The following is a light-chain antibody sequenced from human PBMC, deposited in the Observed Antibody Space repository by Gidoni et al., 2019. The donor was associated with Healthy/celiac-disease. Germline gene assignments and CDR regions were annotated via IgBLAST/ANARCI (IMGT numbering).Light chain of an antibody. J-gene: IGLJ2*01. CDR3: QSYDSSNVV. CDR1: SCSIASNY. Sequence: NFMLTQPHSVSESPGKTVTISCTGSSCSIASNYVQWYQQRPGSAPTTVIYEDNQRPSGVPDRCSGSIDSSSNSASLTISGLKTEDEADYYCQSYDSSNVVFGGGTKLTVL. CDR2: EDN. V-gene: IGLV6-57*02.